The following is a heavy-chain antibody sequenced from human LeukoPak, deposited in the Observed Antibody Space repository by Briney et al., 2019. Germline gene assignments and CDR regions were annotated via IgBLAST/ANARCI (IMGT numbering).Heavy chain of an antibody. CDR1: GYTFTSYG. CDR2: ISAYNGNT. Sequence: ASVKVSCKASGYTFTSYGISWVRQAPGQGLEWMGWISAYNGNTNYAQKLQGRVTMTTDASTSTAYMELRSLRSDDTAVYYCARSFRMITFGGVIADFDYWGQGTLVTVSS. D-gene: IGHD3-16*02. V-gene: IGHV1-18*01. J-gene: IGHJ4*02. CDR3: ARSFRMITFGGVIADFDY.